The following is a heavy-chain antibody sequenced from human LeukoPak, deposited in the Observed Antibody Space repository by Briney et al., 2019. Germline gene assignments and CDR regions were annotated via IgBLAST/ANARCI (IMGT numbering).Heavy chain of an antibody. Sequence: PGGSLRLSCAASGFTVSSNYMSWVRQAPGKGLECVSYISSSGTYTNYADSVKGRFTASRDNAKNSLFLQMNSLRVEDTAVYYCAGDHGRSGSWNPDYFDYWGQGTLVTVSS. CDR2: ISSSGTYT. D-gene: IGHD6-13*01. J-gene: IGHJ4*02. CDR3: AGDHGRSGSWNPDYFDY. V-gene: IGHV3-11*05. CDR1: GFTVSSNY.